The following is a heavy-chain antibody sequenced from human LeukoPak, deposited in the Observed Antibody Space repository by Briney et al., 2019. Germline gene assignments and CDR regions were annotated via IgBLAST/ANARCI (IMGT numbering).Heavy chain of an antibody. V-gene: IGHV3-30*19. Sequence: GRSLRLSCAASGFTFSSYGMHWVRQAPGKGLEGVAVISYDGSNKYYADSVKGRFTISRDNSKNTLYLQMNSLRAEDTAVYYCAREISPYYYGMDVWGQGTTVTVSS. CDR2: ISYDGSNK. CDR1: GFTFSSYG. J-gene: IGHJ6*02. CDR3: AREISPYYYGMDV. D-gene: IGHD2/OR15-2a*01.